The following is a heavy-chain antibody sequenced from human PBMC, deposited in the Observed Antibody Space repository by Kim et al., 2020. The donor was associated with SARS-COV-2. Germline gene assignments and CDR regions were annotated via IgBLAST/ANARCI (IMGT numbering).Heavy chain of an antibody. Sequence: SETLSLTCTVSGGSISSYYWSWIRQPPGKGLEWIGYIYYSGSTNYNPSLKSRVTISVDTSKNQFSLKLSSVTAADTAVYYCARDGGPTDYWGQGTLVTVS. V-gene: IGHV4-59*13. D-gene: IGHD3-16*01. CDR3: ARDGGPTDY. CDR2: IYYSGST. CDR1: GGSISSYY. J-gene: IGHJ4*02.